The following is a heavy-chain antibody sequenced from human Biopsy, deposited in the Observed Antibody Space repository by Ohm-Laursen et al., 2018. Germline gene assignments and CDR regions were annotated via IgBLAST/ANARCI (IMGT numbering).Heavy chain of an antibody. J-gene: IGHJ6*02. Sequence: GFLRLSCAASGFTFSSHAMSWVRQAPGKGLEWVSVITGVGGVTYYADPVKGRFTVSRDNSMNTMFLQMNSLRAQDAGTYYCAKWGTSMALYHFYGMDVWGQGTTVSVSS. CDR2: ITGVGGVT. CDR3: AKWGTSMALYHFYGMDV. V-gene: IGHV3-23*01. D-gene: IGHD5-18*01. CDR1: GFTFSSHA.